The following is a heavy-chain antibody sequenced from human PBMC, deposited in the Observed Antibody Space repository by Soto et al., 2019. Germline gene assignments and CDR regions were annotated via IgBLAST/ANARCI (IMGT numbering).Heavy chain of an antibody. CDR2: IWYDGSNT. J-gene: IGHJ4*02. V-gene: IGHV3-33*01. CDR1: GFTFSYYG. CDR3: VRGGGGSYCSGGSCFLDY. D-gene: IGHD2-15*01. Sequence: QVQLVESGGGVVQPGRSLRLSCAASGFTFSYYGLHWVRQAPGKGLEWVAVIWYDGSNTYYADSVKGRFTISRDNSKNMLYLQMNSLRAEDTAVYYCVRGGGGSYCSGGSCFLDYWGQGALVTLSS.